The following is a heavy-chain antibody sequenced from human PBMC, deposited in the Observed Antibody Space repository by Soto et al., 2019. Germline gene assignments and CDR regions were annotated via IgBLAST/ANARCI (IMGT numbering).Heavy chain of an antibody. D-gene: IGHD6-25*01. Sequence: EVQLLESGGDLVQPGGSLRLSCAPYGFTVTSYAMSWVRQAPGEGLERVPTISGSGGNKWYADSVKGRFTISRDISKNTLYLQMNSLRAEDTAVYYCAKAVRLHSLYYYSMDVWGKGTKVTVSS. CDR2: ISGSGGNK. J-gene: IGHJ6*03. V-gene: IGHV3-23*01. CDR3: AKAVRLHSLYYYSMDV. CDR1: GFTVTSYA.